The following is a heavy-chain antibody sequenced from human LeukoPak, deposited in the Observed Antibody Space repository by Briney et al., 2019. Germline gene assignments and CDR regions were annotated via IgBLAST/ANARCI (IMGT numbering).Heavy chain of an antibody. CDR2: INPNSGGT. CDR1: GYTFTGYY. CDR3: ARGRRIAAAGTLNSNWFDP. V-gene: IGHV1-2*02. D-gene: IGHD6-13*01. Sequence: ASVKVSCKASGYTFTGYYMHWVRQAPGQGLEWMGWINPNSGGTNYAQKFQGRVTMTRDTSISTAYMDLSRLRSDDTAVYYCARGRRIAAAGTLNSNWFDPWGQGTLVTVSS. J-gene: IGHJ5*02.